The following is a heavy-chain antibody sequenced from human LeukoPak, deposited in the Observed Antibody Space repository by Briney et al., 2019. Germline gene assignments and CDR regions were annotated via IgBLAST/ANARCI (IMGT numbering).Heavy chain of an antibody. CDR3: ARMVRDTVDY. CDR1: GDSVSSKSAA. CDR2: TYYRSKWYN. J-gene: IGHJ4*02. Sequence: SQTLSLTCAISGDSVSSKSAAWNWIRQSPSRGLEWLGRTYYRSKWYNEYAVSVKSRITINPDTSRNQFFLQLNSVTPEDSAVYYCARMVRDTVDYWGQGTPVTVSS. V-gene: IGHV6-1*01. D-gene: IGHD2-21*01.